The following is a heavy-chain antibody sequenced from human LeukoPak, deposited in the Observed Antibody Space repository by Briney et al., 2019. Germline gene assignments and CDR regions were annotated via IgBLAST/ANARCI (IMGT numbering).Heavy chain of an antibody. V-gene: IGHV3-7*01. J-gene: IGHJ4*02. CDR2: IKQDGSEK. CDR1: GFTFSSYW. Sequence: GGSLRLSCAASGFTFSSYWMSWVRQAPGKGLEWVANIKQDGSEKYYVDSVKGRFTISRDNAKNSPYLQMNSLRAEDTAVYYCANSRYDSSGYYGIIGYWGQGTLVTVSS. CDR3: ANSRYDSSGYYGIIGY. D-gene: IGHD3-22*01.